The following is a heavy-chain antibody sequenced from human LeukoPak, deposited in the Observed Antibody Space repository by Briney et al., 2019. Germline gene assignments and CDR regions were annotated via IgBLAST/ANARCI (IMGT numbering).Heavy chain of an antibody. Sequence: PGGSLRLSCAASGFIFSTYTMHWVRQAPGKGLEWVAVISFDGSDKYYADSVKGRFTISRDVSKSTLYLEMNSLRPDDAAVYYCARKGETVLTYRPFDYWGQGTLVTVSS. D-gene: IGHD3-16*01. CDR1: GFIFSTYT. CDR3: ARKGETVLTYRPFDY. CDR2: ISFDGSDK. J-gene: IGHJ4*02. V-gene: IGHV3-30*04.